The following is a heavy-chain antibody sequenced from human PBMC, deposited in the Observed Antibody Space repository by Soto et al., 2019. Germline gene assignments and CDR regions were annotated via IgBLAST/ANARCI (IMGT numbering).Heavy chain of an antibody. V-gene: IGHV1-3*01. CDR3: VRRHVSATGIDWFDP. J-gene: IGHJ5*02. CDR2: INAANGDT. Sequence: ASVKVSCKASGGTFSSYAISWVRQAPGQGLEWMGWINAANGDTIYSPKFQGRVTFTRDTSASTAYMELSSLRSEDTALYYCVRRHVSATGIDWFDPWGQGTLVTVSS. CDR1: GGTFSSYA. D-gene: IGHD6-13*01.